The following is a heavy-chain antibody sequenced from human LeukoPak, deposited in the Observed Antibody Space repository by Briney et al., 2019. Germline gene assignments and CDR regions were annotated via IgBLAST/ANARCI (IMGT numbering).Heavy chain of an antibody. V-gene: IGHV3-30*03. CDR2: ISYDGSNK. CDR1: GFTFSSYG. CDR3: ARAYCSSTSCYVGEYFQH. J-gene: IGHJ1*01. D-gene: IGHD2-2*01. Sequence: GGSLRLSCAASGFTFSSYGMHWVRQAPGKGLEWVAVISYDGSNKYYADSVKGRFTISRDNSKNTLYLQMNSLRAEDTAVYYCARAYCSSTSCYVGEYFQHWGQGTLVTVSS.